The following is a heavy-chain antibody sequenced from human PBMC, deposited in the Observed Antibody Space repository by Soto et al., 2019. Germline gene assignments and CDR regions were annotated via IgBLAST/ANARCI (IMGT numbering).Heavy chain of an antibody. CDR3: ARAVVQPWFPDSLNWFDP. J-gene: IGHJ5*02. CDR2: ISAYNGNT. D-gene: IGHD5-18*01. Sequence: ASVKVSCKASGYTFTSYGISWVRQAPGQGLEWMGWISAYNGNTSYAQKLQGRVTMTTDTSTSTAYMELRSLRSDDTAVYYCARAVVQPWFPDSLNWFDPWGQGTLVTV. V-gene: IGHV1-18*01. CDR1: GYTFTSYG.